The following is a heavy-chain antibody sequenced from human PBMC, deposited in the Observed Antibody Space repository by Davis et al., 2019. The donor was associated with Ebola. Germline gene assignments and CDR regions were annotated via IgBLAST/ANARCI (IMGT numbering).Heavy chain of an antibody. D-gene: IGHD6-19*01. CDR2: ISAYNGNT. CDR3: ARAPWQWPDHP. V-gene: IGHV1-18*03. J-gene: IGHJ5*02. Sequence: ASVKVSCKASGYTFTSYGISWVRQAPGQGLEWMGWISAYNGNTNYAQKLQGRVTMTPDTSTSTAYRELRSLRSDDMAVYYCARAPWQWPDHPWGQGTLVTVSS. CDR1: GYTFTSYG.